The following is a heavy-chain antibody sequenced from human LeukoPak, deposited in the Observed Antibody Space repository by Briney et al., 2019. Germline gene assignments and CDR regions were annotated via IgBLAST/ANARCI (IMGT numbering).Heavy chain of an antibody. CDR2: IIPIFGTA. V-gene: IGHV1-69*06. Sequence: SVKVSCKASGGTFSSYAISWVRQAPGQGLEWMGGIIPIFGTANYAQKFQGRVTITADKSTSTAYMELSSLRSEDTAVYYCARVQGIFGVVTDYYYYCMDVWGKGTTVTVSS. CDR3: ARVQGIFGVVTDYYYYCMDV. J-gene: IGHJ6*03. CDR1: GGTFSSYA. D-gene: IGHD3-3*01.